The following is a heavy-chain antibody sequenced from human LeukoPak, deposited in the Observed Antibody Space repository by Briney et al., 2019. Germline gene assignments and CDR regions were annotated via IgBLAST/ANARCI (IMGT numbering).Heavy chain of an antibody. J-gene: IGHJ4*02. CDR1: GFAFNSFA. CDR3: AKATDSNWFFDY. V-gene: IGHV3-23*01. CDR2: IASSGGTT. Sequence: GGSLRLSCATSGFAFNSFALHWVRQAPGKGLDWVSGIASSGGTTYYADSVKGRFTISRDSSKSTVYLQMSSLRAEDTALYYCAKATDSNWFFDYWGQGTLVTVSS. D-gene: IGHD7-27*01.